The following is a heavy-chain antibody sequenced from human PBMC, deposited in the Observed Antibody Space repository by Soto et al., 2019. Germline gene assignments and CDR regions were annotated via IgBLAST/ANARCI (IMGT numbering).Heavy chain of an antibody. Sequence: GGSLRLSCAASGFTFSNAWMNWVRQAPGKGLEWVGRIKSKTDGGTTDYAAPVKGRFTISRDDSKNTLYLQMNSLKTEDTAVYYCTTDRDMVRGVTDFDYWGQGTLVTVSS. D-gene: IGHD3-10*01. V-gene: IGHV3-15*07. J-gene: IGHJ4*02. CDR3: TTDRDMVRGVTDFDY. CDR1: GFTFSNAW. CDR2: IKSKTDGGTT.